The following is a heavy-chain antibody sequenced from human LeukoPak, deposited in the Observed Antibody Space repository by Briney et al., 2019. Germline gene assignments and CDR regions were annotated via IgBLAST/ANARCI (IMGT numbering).Heavy chain of an antibody. D-gene: IGHD4-17*01. V-gene: IGHV3-23*01. CDR3: AKSSGGTTVTTGY. CDR1: GFTFSSYA. CDR2: ISGSGGST. Sequence: GGSLRLSCAASGFTFSSYAMSWVRQAPGKGLEWVSAISGSGGSTYYADSVKGRFTISRDSSKNTLYLQMNSLRAEDTAVYYCAKSSGGTTVTTGYWGQGTLVTVSS. J-gene: IGHJ4*02.